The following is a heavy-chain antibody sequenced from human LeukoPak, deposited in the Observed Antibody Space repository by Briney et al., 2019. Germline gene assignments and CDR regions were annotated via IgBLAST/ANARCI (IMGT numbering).Heavy chain of an antibody. J-gene: IGHJ4*02. CDR2: IYYSGST. CDR3: ASGITIFGVVIQNFDY. V-gene: IGHV4-39*01. D-gene: IGHD3-3*01. CDR1: GGSLSSSSYY. Sequence: PSETLSLTCTVSGGSLSSSSYYWGWIRQPPGKGLEWIGSIYYSGSTYYNPSLKSRVTISVDTSKNQFSLKLSSVTAADTAVYYCASGITIFGVVIQNFDYWGQGTLVTVSS.